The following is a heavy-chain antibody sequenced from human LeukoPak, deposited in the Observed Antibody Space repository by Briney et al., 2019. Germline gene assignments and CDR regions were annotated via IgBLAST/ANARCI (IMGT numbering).Heavy chain of an antibody. D-gene: IGHD3-10*01. CDR2: VSWKSDTV. Sequence: PGRSLRLSSAASGFIFDDYAMHWVRQAPGKGLEWVSGVSWKSDTVGYADSVKGRFTISRDNAKNSLYLQMNGLRAEDTALYYCAKSGKDGLLWFGELVSNYYYMDVWGKGTTVTVSS. CDR3: AKSGKDGLLWFGELVSNYYYMDV. J-gene: IGHJ6*03. CDR1: GFIFDDYA. V-gene: IGHV3-9*01.